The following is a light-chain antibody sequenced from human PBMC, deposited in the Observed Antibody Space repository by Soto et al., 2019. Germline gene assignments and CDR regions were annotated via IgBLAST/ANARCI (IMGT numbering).Light chain of an antibody. CDR2: DTS. Sequence: EVVMTQSPATLSVSPGDGATLSCRASQNVHSNLAWYQQKPGQAPRLLIYDTSTRTTDIPFRFSGGGSGTEFTLNISSLQSEDVAVYYCQQYNNWPLTFGGGTKVEIK. J-gene: IGKJ4*01. V-gene: IGKV3-15*01. CDR3: QQYNNWPLT. CDR1: QNVHSN.